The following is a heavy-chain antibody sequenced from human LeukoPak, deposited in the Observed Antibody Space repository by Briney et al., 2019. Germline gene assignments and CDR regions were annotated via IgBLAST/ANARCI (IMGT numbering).Heavy chain of an antibody. CDR1: GGSFGGYY. V-gene: IGHV4-34*01. J-gene: IGHJ6*03. Sequence: SETLSLTCAVYGGSFGGYYWSWIRQPPGKGLEWIGEINHSGSTNYNPSLKSRVTISVDTSKNQFSLKLSSVTAADTAVYYCARIFRGSGNPTLRRTNYYYMDVWGKGTTVTISS. CDR3: ARIFRGSGNPTLRRTNYYYMDV. CDR2: INHSGST. D-gene: IGHD3-10*01.